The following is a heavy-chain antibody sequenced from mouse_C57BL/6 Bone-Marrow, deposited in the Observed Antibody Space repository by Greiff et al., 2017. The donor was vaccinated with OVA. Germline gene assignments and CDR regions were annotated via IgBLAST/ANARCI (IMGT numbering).Heavy chain of an antibody. Sequence: QVQLQQSGAELARPGASVKLSCKASGYTFTSYGISWVKQRTGQGLEWIGEIYPRSGNTYYNEKFKGKATLTADKSSSTAYMELRSLTSEDSAVYFCARGSGLFDDWGQGTTLTVSS. CDR1: GYTFTSYG. CDR2: IYPRSGNT. V-gene: IGHV1-81*01. CDR3: ARGSGLFDD. J-gene: IGHJ2*01. D-gene: IGHD3-2*02.